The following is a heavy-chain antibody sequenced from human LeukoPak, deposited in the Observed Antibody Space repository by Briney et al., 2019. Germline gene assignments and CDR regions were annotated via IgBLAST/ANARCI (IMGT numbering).Heavy chain of an antibody. V-gene: IGHV1-2*06. D-gene: IGHD3-10*01. J-gene: IGHJ5*02. CDR2: VNPNSGGT. CDR1: GYTFIGFY. CDR3: ARHMVRGLDP. Sequence: ASVKVSCKASGYTFIGFYIHWARQAPGQGLEWMGRVNPNSGGTNYAQKFQGRVTMTRDTSISTAYMELSRLRSDDTAVYYCARHMVRGLDPWGQGTLVTVSS.